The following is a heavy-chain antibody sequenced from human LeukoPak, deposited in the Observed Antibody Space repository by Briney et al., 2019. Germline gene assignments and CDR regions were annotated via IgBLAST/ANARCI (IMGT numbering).Heavy chain of an antibody. Sequence: SVTVSCKASGGTFSSYAISWVRQAPGQGLEWMGRIIPILGIANYAQKFQGRVTITADKSTSTAYMELSSLRSEDAAVYYCARHLGATSSPYDYWGKGTMVTVSS. D-gene: IGHD1-26*01. CDR1: GGTFSSYA. CDR2: IIPILGIA. V-gene: IGHV1-69*04. CDR3: ARHLGATSSPYDY. J-gene: IGHJ4*02.